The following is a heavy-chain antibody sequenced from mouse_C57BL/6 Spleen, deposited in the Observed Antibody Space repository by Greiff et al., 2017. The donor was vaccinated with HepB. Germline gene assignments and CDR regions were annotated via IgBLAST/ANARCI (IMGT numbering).Heavy chain of an antibody. CDR2: FHPYNDDT. Sequence: QVQLKESGAELVKPGASVKMSCKASGYTFTTYPIEWMKQNHGKSLEWIGNFHPYNDDTKYNEKFKGKATLTVEKSSSTVYLELSRLTSDDSAVYYCARRGLLGYPIAMDYWGQGTSVTVSS. J-gene: IGHJ4*01. CDR1: GYTFTTYP. V-gene: IGHV1-47*01. CDR3: ARRGLLGYPIAMDY. D-gene: IGHD1-1*01.